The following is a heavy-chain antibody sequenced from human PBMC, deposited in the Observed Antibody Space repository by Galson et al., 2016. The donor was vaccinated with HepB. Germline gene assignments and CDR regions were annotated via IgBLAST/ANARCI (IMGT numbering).Heavy chain of an antibody. Sequence: TLSLTCTVSLDTISITGYFWSWIRQLPGGGLEWIGYISHSGSVYLNPSLKSRSGISVDTSKNQFSLDLRSVTAADTAVYFCARYGSWTGFDYWGRGTLVTVSS. D-gene: IGHD6-13*01. CDR1: LDTISITGYF. V-gene: IGHV4-31*03. J-gene: IGHJ4*02. CDR3: ARYGSWTGFDY. CDR2: ISHSGSV.